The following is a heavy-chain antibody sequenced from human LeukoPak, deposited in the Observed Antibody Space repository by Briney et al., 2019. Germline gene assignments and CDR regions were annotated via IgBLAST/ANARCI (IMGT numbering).Heavy chain of an antibody. CDR2: IYYSGST. CDR1: GGSISSYY. CDR3: ARLTTVVVAATVWFDP. V-gene: IGHV4-39*01. Sequence: KPSETLSLTCTVSGGSISSYYWSWIRQPPGKGLEWIGSIYYSGSTYYNSSLKSRVTISVDTSKNQFSLKLSSVTAADTAVYYCARLTTVVVAATVWFDPWGQGTLVTVSS. J-gene: IGHJ5*02. D-gene: IGHD2-15*01.